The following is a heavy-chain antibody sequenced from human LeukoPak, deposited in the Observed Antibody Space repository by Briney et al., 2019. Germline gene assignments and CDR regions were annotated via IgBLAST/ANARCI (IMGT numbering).Heavy chain of an antibody. Sequence: ASVKVSFKASGYNFAGYAMHWGRRAPGQSLEWMGRVNGGDGNTKYSQNFQGRITITRDTSASTGYMELSSLTSEDTAVYYCATSYPADWGQGTLVIVSS. CDR3: ATSYPAD. CDR1: GYNFAGYA. V-gene: IGHV1-3*01. CDR2: VNGGDGNT. J-gene: IGHJ4*02.